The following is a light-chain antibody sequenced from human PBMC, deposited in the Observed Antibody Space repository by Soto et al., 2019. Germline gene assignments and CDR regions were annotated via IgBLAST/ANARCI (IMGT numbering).Light chain of an antibody. CDR2: LNSDGSH. V-gene: IGLV4-69*01. J-gene: IGLJ2*01. Sequence: QLVLTQSPSASASLGASVKLTCTLSSGYSSFAIAWHQQQPQKGPRYLMKLNSDGSHNRGDGIPDRFSGSSSGAERYLTISSLQSDDEADYYCQTWGTDXXVFGGGTXLT. CDR1: SGYSSFA. CDR3: QTWGTDXXV.